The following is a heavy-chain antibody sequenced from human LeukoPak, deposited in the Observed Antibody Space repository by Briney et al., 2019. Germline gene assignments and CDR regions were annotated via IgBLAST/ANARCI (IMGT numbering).Heavy chain of an antibody. CDR3: ARRATYYDFWSGYYNYYGMDV. J-gene: IGHJ6*02. Sequence: SETLSLTCTVSGGSISSYYWSWIRQPPGKGLEWIGYIYYSGSTNYNPSLKSRVTISVDTSKNQFSLKLSSVTAADTAVYYCARRATYYDFWSGYYNYYGMDVWGQGTTVTVSS. CDR2: IYYSGST. D-gene: IGHD3-3*01. V-gene: IGHV4-59*08. CDR1: GGSISSYY.